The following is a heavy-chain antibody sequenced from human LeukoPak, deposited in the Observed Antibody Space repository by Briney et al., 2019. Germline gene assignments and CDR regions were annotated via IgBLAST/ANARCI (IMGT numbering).Heavy chain of an antibody. Sequence: SETLSLTCAVYGGSFSGYYWSWIRQPPGKGLEWIGEINHSGSTNYNPSLKSRVTISVDTSKNQFSLKLSSVTAADTAVYYCARRRGGPFDYWGQGTLVTVSS. D-gene: IGHD2-15*01. J-gene: IGHJ4*02. CDR3: ARRRGGPFDY. CDR1: GGSFSGYY. V-gene: IGHV4-34*01. CDR2: INHSGST.